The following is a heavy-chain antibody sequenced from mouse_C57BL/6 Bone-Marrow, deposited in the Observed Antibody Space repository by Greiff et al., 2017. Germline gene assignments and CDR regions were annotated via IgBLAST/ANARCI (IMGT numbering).Heavy chain of an antibody. CDR2: INPNNGGT. J-gene: IGHJ3*01. V-gene: IGHV1-18*01. CDR3: GRGGYGFFAY. Sequence: VQLQQSGPELVKSGASVKIPCKASGYTFTDYYMDWVKPSHGKSLEWIGDINPNNGGTIYNQNFKGKATLTVDQSSSTAYMELRSLPSEDPAVYYWGRGGYGFFAYWGRGTLVTVST. D-gene: IGHD2-2*01. CDR1: GYTFTDYY.